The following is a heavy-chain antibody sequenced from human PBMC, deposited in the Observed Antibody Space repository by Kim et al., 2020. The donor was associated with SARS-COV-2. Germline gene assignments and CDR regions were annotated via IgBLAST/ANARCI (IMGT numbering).Heavy chain of an antibody. V-gene: IGHV3-9*01. D-gene: IGHD5-12*01. CDR3: AKDLYRGYDLRFDYFDY. J-gene: IGHJ4*01. CDR2: ISWNSGSI. CDR1: GFTFDDYA. Sequence: GGSLRLSCAASGFTFDDYAMHWVRQAPGKGLEWVSGISWNSGSIGYADSVKGRFTISRDNAKNTLYLQMNSLRAEDTALYYCAKDLYRGYDLRFDYFDY.